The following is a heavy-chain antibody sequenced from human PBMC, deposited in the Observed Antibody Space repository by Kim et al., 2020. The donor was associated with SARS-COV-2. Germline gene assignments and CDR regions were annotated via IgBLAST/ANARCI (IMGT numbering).Heavy chain of an antibody. CDR3: ARVSTIFGVASLGMDV. D-gene: IGHD3-3*01. V-gene: IGHV4-59*01. J-gene: IGHJ6*02. Sequence: SLKRRVTISVDASKNQFSLKLSSVTAADTAVYYCARVSTIFGVASLGMDVWGQGTTVTVSS.